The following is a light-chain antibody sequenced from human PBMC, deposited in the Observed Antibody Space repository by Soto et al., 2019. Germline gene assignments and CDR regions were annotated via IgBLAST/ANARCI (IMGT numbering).Light chain of an antibody. J-gene: IGKJ5*01. Sequence: DIQLTQSPSFLSASVGDRVTITCRASQGISSYLAWYQRKAGKAPNLLINGASTLQSGVPSRFSGSGSGTEFTLTISSLQPEDFATYYCQQLSSYPITFGQGTRLEIK. CDR2: GAS. V-gene: IGKV1-9*01. CDR1: QGISSY. CDR3: QQLSSYPIT.